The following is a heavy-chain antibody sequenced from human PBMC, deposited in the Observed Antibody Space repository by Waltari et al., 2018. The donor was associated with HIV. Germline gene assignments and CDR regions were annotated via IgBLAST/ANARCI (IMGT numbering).Heavy chain of an antibody. CDR2: ISVSISDST. J-gene: IGHJ6*02. D-gene: IGHD2-21*02. CDR1: GSTFSSYN. Sequence: EVQLVESGGDLVQPGGSLRISCVASGSTFSSYNVNWVRQAPGKGLGWFSFISVSISDSTYYADSVKGRFTISRATAKNSVFLQMDSLRAEDTAVYFCAGESMVTTYYYGMDVWGQGTTVSVSS. CDR3: AGESMVTTYYYGMDV. V-gene: IGHV3-48*01.